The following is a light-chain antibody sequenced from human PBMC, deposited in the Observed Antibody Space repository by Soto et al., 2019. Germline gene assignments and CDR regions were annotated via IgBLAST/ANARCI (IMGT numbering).Light chain of an antibody. V-gene: IGLV2-23*01. CDR3: CSYAGSSTV. Sequence: SALTQPASVSGSPGQSITISCTGTSSDVGSYNLVSWYQHHPGKAPKLMIYEGSKRPSGVSNRFSGSKSGNTASLTISGLQAEDEADYYCCSYAGSSTVFGGGTKLTVL. CDR1: SSDVGSYNL. J-gene: IGLJ2*01. CDR2: EGS.